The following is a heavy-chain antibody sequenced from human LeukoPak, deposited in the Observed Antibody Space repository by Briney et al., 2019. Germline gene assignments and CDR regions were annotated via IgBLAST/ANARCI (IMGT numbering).Heavy chain of an antibody. J-gene: IGHJ4*02. V-gene: IGHV4-38-2*02. D-gene: IGHD1-26*01. Sequence: PSETLSLTCTVSGYSISSGYYWGWLRQPPGKGLEWIGSIYHSGSTYYNPSLKSQVTISVDTSKNQFSLKLTSVTAADTAVYYCARAAGRDTTSGLDIDYWGQGTLVTVSS. CDR3: ARAAGRDTTSGLDIDY. CDR2: IYHSGST. CDR1: GYSISSGYY.